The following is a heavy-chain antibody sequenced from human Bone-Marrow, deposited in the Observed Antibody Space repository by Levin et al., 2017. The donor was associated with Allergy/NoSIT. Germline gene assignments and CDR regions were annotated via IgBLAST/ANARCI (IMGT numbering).Heavy chain of an antibody. D-gene: IGHD3-3*01. V-gene: IGHV1-69*01. J-gene: IGHJ4*02. Sequence: GGSLRLSCKASGGTFSSYAISWVRQAPGQGLEWMGGIIPIFGTANYAQKFQGRVTITADESTSTAYMELSSLRSEDTAVYYCARGVDNHFDYWGQGTLVTVSS. CDR2: IIPIFGTA. CDR3: ARGVDNHFDY. CDR1: GGTFSSYA.